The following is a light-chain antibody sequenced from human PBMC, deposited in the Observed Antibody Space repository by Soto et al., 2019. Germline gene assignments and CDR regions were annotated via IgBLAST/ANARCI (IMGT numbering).Light chain of an antibody. CDR3: QQSYSTPYI. CDR1: QSISSS. CDR2: AAS. V-gene: IGKV1-39*01. Sequence: DIQMTQSPSSLSASVGDRVTITCRASQSISSSLNWFQQKPGKAPKLLIYAASTLQSGVPSRFSGSGSGTDFTLTSSSLQPEDFATYYWQQSYSTPYIFGQGTKLEIK. J-gene: IGKJ2*01.